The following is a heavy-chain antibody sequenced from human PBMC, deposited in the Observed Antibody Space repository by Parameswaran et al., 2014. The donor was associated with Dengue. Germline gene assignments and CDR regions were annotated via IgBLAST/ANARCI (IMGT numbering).Heavy chain of an antibody. CDR2: IIPILSIT. CDR3: ATVITGTSLNYYYYALDV. V-gene: IGHV1-69*04. Sequence: WVRQAPGQGLEWMGRIIPILSITNYAQNFQGRVTITADKSTSTAYMELNSLRSEDTAVYYCATVITGTSLNYYYYALDVWGQGTTVTVSS. J-gene: IGHJ6*02. D-gene: IGHD1-7*01.